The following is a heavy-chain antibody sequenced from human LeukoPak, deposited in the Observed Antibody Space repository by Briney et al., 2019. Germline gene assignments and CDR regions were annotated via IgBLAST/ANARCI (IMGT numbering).Heavy chain of an antibody. Sequence: ASVKVSCKASGYTFISYYIHWVRQAPGQGLEWMGIISPSGTTTSYAQRFQGRVTMTRDTSTSTLYMELSSLRSEDTAVYYCVRGRYCSSTNSCYFDYWGQGTLVTVSS. CDR1: GYTFISYY. J-gene: IGHJ4*02. CDR3: VRGRYCSSTNSCYFDY. CDR2: ISPSGTTT. D-gene: IGHD2-2*01. V-gene: IGHV1-46*01.